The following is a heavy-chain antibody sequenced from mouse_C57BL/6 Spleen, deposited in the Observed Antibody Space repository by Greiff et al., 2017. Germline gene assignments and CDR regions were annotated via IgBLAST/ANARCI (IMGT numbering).Heavy chain of an antibody. CDR2: ISYDGSN. CDR3: ARGGALTEGDY. Sequence: ESGPGLVKPSQSLSLTCSVTGYSITSGYYWNWIRQFPGNKLEWMGYISYDGSNNYNPSLKNRISITRDTSKNQFFLKLNSVTTEDTATYCWARGGALTEGDYWGKGTTRTVSS. V-gene: IGHV3-6*01. CDR1: GYSITSGYY. D-gene: IGHD4-1*01. J-gene: IGHJ2*01.